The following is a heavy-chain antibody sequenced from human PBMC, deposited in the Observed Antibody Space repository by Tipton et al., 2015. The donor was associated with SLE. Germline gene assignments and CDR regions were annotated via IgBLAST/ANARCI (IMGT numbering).Heavy chain of an antibody. CDR3: ASQTSGYYGMDV. J-gene: IGHJ6*02. D-gene: IGHD2-15*01. Sequence: SLRLSCAASGFTFSSYGMHWVRPAPGKGLGWVAVIWYDGSNKYYADSVKGRFTISRDNSKNTLYLQLNSLRAEDTAVYYCASQTSGYYGMDVWGQGTTVTVSS. CDR2: IWYDGSNK. CDR1: GFTFSSYG. V-gene: IGHV3-33*08.